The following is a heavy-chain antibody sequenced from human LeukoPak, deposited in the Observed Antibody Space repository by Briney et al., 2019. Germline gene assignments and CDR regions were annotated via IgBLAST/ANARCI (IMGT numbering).Heavy chain of an antibody. J-gene: IGHJ6*03. D-gene: IGHD5-18*01. Sequence: ASVKVSCMASGYTFTVYYIRWGRQAPGQGLEWMGWINPNSGGTNHAQKFQGRVTMSRDTSISTAYMELSRLSSDDAAIYYCARDREIQLWTRRADYFNMDVWGRGTTVTVSS. CDR2: INPNSGGT. CDR3: ARDREIQLWTRRADYFNMDV. V-gene: IGHV1-2*02. CDR1: GYTFTVYY.